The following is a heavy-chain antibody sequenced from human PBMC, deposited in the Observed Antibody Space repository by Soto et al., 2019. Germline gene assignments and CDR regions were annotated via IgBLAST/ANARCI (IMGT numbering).Heavy chain of an antibody. CDR2: ISYDGEKQ. CDR3: VSPHSESSNAFDL. V-gene: IGHV3-30*04. CDR1: GFSFSHYA. D-gene: IGHD3-10*01. Sequence: PGGSLRLSCAASGFSFSHYAMHWVRQPPGKGLEWVALISYDGEKQYFTDSVRGRFTISRDNSKTAVYLEMNDLRLDDTATYYCVSPHSESSNAFDLWGQGTLVTVSS. J-gene: IGHJ5*02.